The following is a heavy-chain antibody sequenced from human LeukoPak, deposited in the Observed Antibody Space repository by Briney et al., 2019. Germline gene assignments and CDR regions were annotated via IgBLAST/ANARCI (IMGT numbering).Heavy chain of an antibody. V-gene: IGHV3-23*01. CDR3: AKDGLAAAGDYFDY. J-gene: IGHJ4*02. CDR1: GFTFSSYA. Sequence: AGGSLRPSCAASGFTFSSYAMSWVRQAPGKGLGWVSAISGSGGSTYYADSVKGRFTISRDNSKNTLYLQMNSLRAEDTAVYYCAKDGLAAAGDYFDYWGQGTLVTVSS. CDR2: ISGSGGST. D-gene: IGHD6-13*01.